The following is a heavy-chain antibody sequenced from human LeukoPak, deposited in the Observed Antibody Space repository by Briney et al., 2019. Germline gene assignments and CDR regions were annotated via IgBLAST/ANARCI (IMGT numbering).Heavy chain of an antibody. Sequence: ASVKVSCKASGYTFTTYAIHWVRQAPGQRLEWMGWINTGNGNTKHSQNFQGRVTITRDTSASTAYMELSSLRSEDTAVYYCARPSLILPAGFYQRGQGTLVTVSS. CDR1: GYTFTTYA. V-gene: IGHV1-3*04. CDR3: ARPSLILPAGFYQ. J-gene: IGHJ4*02. D-gene: IGHD3-3*01. CDR2: INTGNGNT.